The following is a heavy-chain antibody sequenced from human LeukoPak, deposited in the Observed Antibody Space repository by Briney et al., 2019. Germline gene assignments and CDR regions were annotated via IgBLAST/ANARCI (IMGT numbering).Heavy chain of an antibody. D-gene: IGHD3-22*01. V-gene: IGHV1-2*02. CDR1: GYTFTGYY. J-gene: IGHJ4*02. Sequence: ASVNLSCKASGYTFTGYYMHWVRQAPGQGLEWMGSINPNSGGTNYAQKFQGRVTMTRDTSISTAYMELSRLRSDDTAVYYCARSITMIVVDSYFDYWGQGTLVTVSS. CDR2: INPNSGGT. CDR3: ARSITMIVVDSYFDY.